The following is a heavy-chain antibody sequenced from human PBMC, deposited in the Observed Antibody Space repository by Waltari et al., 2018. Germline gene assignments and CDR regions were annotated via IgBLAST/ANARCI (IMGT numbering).Heavy chain of an antibody. CDR2: IWYDGSNK. CDR1: GFTFSSYG. CDR3: ARDTPGQQLVLDY. V-gene: IGHV3-33*01. D-gene: IGHD6-13*01. Sequence: QVQLVESGGGVVQPGRSLRLSCAASGFTFSSYGMHWVRQAPGKGLEWVAVIWYDGSNKYYADSVKGRFTISRDNSKNTLYLQMNSLRAEDTAVYYCARDTPGQQLVLDYWGQGTLVTVSS. J-gene: IGHJ4*02.